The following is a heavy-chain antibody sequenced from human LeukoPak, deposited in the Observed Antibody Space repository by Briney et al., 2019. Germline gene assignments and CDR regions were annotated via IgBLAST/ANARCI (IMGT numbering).Heavy chain of an antibody. D-gene: IGHD2-2*01. CDR2: IYYSGST. Sequence: SETLSLTCTVSGGSISSYYWSWIRQPPGKGLEWIGYIYYSGSTNYNPSLKRRVTISVDTSKNQFSLKLSSVPAADTAVYYCARRRNCSSTSCSTKNDAFDIWGQGTMVTVSS. J-gene: IGHJ3*02. V-gene: IGHV4-59*08. CDR3: ARRRNCSSTSCSTKNDAFDI. CDR1: GGSISSYY.